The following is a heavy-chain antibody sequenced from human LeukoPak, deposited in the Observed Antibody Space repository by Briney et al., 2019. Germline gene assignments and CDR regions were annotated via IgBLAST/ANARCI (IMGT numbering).Heavy chain of an antibody. CDR2: TYYRSKWYD. CDR3: ARASRNRVRTTGTTLDY. Sequence: SQTXXXXXXXXXXXVSSNSAAWNWIRQSPSRGLEWLGRTYYRSKWYDDYAVSVKSRITINPDTSKNQFSLQLNSVTPEDTAVYYCARASRNRVRTTGTTLDYWGQGTLVTVSS. CDR1: XXXVSSNSAA. V-gene: IGHV6-1*01. D-gene: IGHD1-1*01. J-gene: IGHJ4*02.